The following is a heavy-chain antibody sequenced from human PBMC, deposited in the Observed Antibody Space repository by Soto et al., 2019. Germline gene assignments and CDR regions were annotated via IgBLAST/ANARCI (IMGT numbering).Heavy chain of an antibody. CDR1: GYTFTSYG. CDR3: ARLPHCGGDCYSDYYGMDV. V-gene: IGHV1-18*01. CDR2: ISAYTGNT. Sequence: ASVKVSCKASGYTFTSYGISWVRQAPGQGLEWMGWISAYTGNTNYAQKLQGRVTMTTDTSTSTAYMELRSLRSDDTAVHYCARLPHCGGDCYSDYYGMDVWGQGTTVTVSS. D-gene: IGHD2-21*02. J-gene: IGHJ6*02.